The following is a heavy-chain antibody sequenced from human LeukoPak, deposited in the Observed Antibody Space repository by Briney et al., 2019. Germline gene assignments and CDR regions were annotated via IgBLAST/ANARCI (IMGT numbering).Heavy chain of an antibody. CDR2: IYYSGTT. D-gene: IGHD1-1*01. Sequence: SETLSLTCTVSGGSISNGDYYWSWIRQPPGKGLEWIGYIYYSGTTYYNPSLKSRVTISVDASKKQFSLKLSSVTAADTAVYYCAGYLRAPRTFDCWGQGTLVTVSS. J-gene: IGHJ4*02. CDR1: GGSISNGDYY. V-gene: IGHV4-30-4*08. CDR3: AGYLRAPRTFDC.